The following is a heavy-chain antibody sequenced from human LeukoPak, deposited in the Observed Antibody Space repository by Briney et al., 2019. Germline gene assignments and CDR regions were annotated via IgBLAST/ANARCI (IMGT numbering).Heavy chain of an antibody. J-gene: IGHJ4*02. D-gene: IGHD3-10*01. CDR3: ASNPTHYYGSGSYFDY. V-gene: IGHV4-39*01. CDR2: IYYSGST. CDR1: GGSISSSSYY. Sequence: SGTLSLTCTVSGGSISSSSYYWGWIRQPPGKGLEWIGSIYYSGSTYYNPSLKSRVTISVDTSKNQFSLKLSSVTAADTAVYYCASNPTHYYGSGSYFDYWGQGTLVTVSS.